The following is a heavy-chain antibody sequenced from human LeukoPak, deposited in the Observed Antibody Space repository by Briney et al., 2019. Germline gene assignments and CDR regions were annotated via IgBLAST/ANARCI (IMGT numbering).Heavy chain of an antibody. J-gene: IGHJ2*01. CDR2: IYDNGIT. V-gene: IGHV4-59*01. D-gene: IGHD3-10*01. CDR3: ARDEGYYYGYWYFDL. CDR1: GGSLSSYY. Sequence: SETLSLTCSVSGGSLSSYYWNWLRQPPGKGLEWIGYIYDNGITNYNPSLKSRVTISADTSKNQFSLRLTSVTAADTAVYYCARDEGYYYGYWYFDLWSRGTLVTVSS.